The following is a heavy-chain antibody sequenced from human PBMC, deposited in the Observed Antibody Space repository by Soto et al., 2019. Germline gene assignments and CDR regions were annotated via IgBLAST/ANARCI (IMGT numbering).Heavy chain of an antibody. CDR3: ARAPQALWFGESPHDY. J-gene: IGHJ4*02. V-gene: IGHV3-30-3*01. Sequence: GGSLRLSCAASGFTFSSYAMHWVRQAPGKGLEWVAVISYDGSNKYYADSVKGRFTIPRDNSKNTLYLQMNSLRAEDTAVYYCARAPQALWFGESPHDYWGQGTLVTVSS. D-gene: IGHD3-10*01. CDR1: GFTFSSYA. CDR2: ISYDGSNK.